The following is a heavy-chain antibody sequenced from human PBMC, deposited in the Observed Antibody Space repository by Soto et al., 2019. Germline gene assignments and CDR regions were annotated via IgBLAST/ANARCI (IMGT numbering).Heavy chain of an antibody. V-gene: IGHV1-46*01. D-gene: IGHD3-3*01. CDR2: INPSGGST. CDR3: ARDADFWSVHDHYGMDV. Sequence: QVQLVQSGAEVKKPGASVKVSCKASGYTFTSYYMHWVRQAPGQGLEWMGIINPSGGSTSYAQKFQGRVTMTRDTSTSTVYMELSSLRSEDTAVYYCARDADFWSVHDHYGMDVWGQGTTVTVSS. CDR1: GYTFTSYY. J-gene: IGHJ6*02.